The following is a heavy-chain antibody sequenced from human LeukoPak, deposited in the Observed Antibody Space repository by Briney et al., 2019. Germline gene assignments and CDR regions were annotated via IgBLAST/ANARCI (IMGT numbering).Heavy chain of an antibody. CDR1: GLTFSSSW. V-gene: IGHV3-7*03. Sequence: GGSLRLSCAVSGLTFSSSWMDWVRQAPGRGPEWVANMNRDGSETYYLDSVKGRFTISKDNAKNSLYLQMNSLRAEDTALYHCARNNGMDVWGQGTTVIVSS. CDR2: MNRDGSET. CDR3: ARNNGMDV. J-gene: IGHJ6*02.